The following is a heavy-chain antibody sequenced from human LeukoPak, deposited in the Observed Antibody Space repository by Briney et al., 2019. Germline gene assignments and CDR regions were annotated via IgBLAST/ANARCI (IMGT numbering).Heavy chain of an antibody. CDR1: GFSFSDYA. Sequence: GGSLRLSCAASGFSFSDYAMAWVRQAPGKGLEWVSVITGSGGVTHYAGSVKGRFTISRDNSKNTLYLQMDNLRVEDTARYYCAKDGLYYDGSTHIYYFDYWGQGTLVAVSS. CDR2: ITGSGGVT. V-gene: IGHV3-23*01. D-gene: IGHD3-22*01. J-gene: IGHJ4*02. CDR3: AKDGLYYDGSTHIYYFDY.